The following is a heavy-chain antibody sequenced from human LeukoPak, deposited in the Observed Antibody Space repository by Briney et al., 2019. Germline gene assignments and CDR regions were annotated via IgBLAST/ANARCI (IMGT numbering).Heavy chain of an antibody. V-gene: IGHV4-59*01. D-gene: IGHD6-6*01. Sequence: PSETLSLTCTVSGGSISSYYWSWIRQPPGKGLEWIGYIYYSGSTNYNPSLKSRVTISVDTSKNQFSLKLSSVTAADTAVYYCARAGPEDSSSSDYWGQGTLATVSS. CDR3: ARAGPEDSSSSDY. J-gene: IGHJ4*02. CDR2: IYYSGST. CDR1: GGSISSYY.